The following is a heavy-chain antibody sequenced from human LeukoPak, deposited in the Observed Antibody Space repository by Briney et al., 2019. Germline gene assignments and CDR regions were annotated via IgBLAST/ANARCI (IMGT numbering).Heavy chain of an antibody. Sequence: PSETLSLTCTVSGDSISSGDYYWSWIRQPAGKGLEWIGRISSSGSTNYNPSLKSRVTISVDTSKNQFSLKLSSVTAADTAVYYCARGSDGQQLFGRRGPFDYWGQGTLVTVSS. V-gene: IGHV4-61*02. J-gene: IGHJ4*02. CDR3: ARGSDGQQLFGRRGPFDY. CDR2: ISSSGST. CDR1: GDSISSGDYY. D-gene: IGHD6-13*01.